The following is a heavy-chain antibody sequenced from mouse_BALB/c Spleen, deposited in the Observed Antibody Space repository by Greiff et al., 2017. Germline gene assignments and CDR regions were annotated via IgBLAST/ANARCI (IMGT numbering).Heavy chain of an antibody. Sequence: LQHPGSELVRPGASVKLSCKASGYTFTSYWMHWVKQRHGQGLEWIVNIYPGSGSTNYDEKFKSKGTLTVDTSSSTAYMHLSSLTSEDSAVYYCTIYGYSFAYWGQGTLVTVSA. J-gene: IGHJ3*01. V-gene: IGHV1S22*01. CDR2: IYPGSGST. CDR1: GYTFTSYW. D-gene: IGHD1-2*01. CDR3: TIYGYSFAY.